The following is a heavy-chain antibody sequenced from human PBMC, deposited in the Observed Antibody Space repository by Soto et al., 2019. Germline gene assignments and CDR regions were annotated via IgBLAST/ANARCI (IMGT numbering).Heavy chain of an antibody. CDR2: FYYTGST. Sequence: PSETLSLPRTFSGCSVRSGNYYWSWVPQPPRKGLEWIGYFYYTGSTNYNPSLKSRVTISIDASKNQFSLRLSSVTAADTAVYYCARSMYYSDGSNYSPFDYWGQGTLVTVSS. CDR3: ARSMYYSDGSNYSPFDY. V-gene: IGHV4-61*01. J-gene: IGHJ4*02. D-gene: IGHD3-22*01. CDR1: GCSVRSGNYY.